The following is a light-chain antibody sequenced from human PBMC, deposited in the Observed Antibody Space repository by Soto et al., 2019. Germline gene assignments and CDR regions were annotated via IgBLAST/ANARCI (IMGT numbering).Light chain of an antibody. V-gene: IGKV3-15*01. CDR3: QQYNNRPRT. J-gene: IGKJ1*01. Sequence: EIVMTQSPATLSVSPGEGATLSCRASQSIRSNLAWFQQKPGQAPRLLIYGASTRATGIPARFSGSGSGTEFTLTISSLQSEDFAVYYCQQYNNRPRTFGQGTKVEIK. CDR1: QSIRSN. CDR2: GAS.